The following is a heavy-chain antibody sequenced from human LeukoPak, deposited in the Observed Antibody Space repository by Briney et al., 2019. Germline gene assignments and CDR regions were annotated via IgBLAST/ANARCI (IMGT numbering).Heavy chain of an antibody. D-gene: IGHD3-10*01. CDR3: ARINRASGIT. CDR1: GGSINSYY. V-gene: IGHV4-59*12. CDR2: VFYSGST. Sequence: KTSETLSLTCTVSGGSINSYYWSWIRQPPGKGLEWIGSVFYSGSTYYNPSLKSRVTMSADTSKNQFSLRLSSVTAADTAVYFCARINRASGITWGQGTLVTASS. J-gene: IGHJ1*01.